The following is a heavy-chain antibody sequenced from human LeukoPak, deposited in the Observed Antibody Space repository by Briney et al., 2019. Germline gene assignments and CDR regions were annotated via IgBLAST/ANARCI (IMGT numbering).Heavy chain of an antibody. J-gene: IGHJ4*02. CDR1: DGSISSSTYY. Sequence: SETLSLTCTVADGSISSSTYYGGWIREPPGKGLEWIGSIFYSGNTYYNPSLKSRVTISIDTSKNQFSLKLSSVTAADTAVYYCARANGYGLLDYWGQGTLVTVSS. CDR3: ARANGYGLLDY. CDR2: IFYSGNT. D-gene: IGHD5-18*01. V-gene: IGHV4-39*07.